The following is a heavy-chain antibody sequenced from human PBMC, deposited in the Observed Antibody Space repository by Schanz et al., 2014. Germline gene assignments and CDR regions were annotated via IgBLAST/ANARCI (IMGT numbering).Heavy chain of an antibody. CDR1: GYTFTSYG. J-gene: IGHJ6*02. CDR3: ARAKRFGDMDV. Sequence: VQLVQSGAEVKRPGASVRVSCKASGYTFTSYGINWVRQAPGQGLEWMGWISAYNGHTDYAQKLQGRVTLTTDTSTSTAYMELRNLRSDDTAVYYCARAKRFGDMDVWGQGTTVTVSS. CDR2: ISAYNGHT. D-gene: IGHD3-10*01. V-gene: IGHV1-18*01.